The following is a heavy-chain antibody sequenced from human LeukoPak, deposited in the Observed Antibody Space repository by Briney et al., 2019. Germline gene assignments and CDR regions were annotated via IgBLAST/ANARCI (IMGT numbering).Heavy chain of an antibody. Sequence: PSETLSLTCTVSGGSISSSGYYWGWIRQPPGKGLEWIGSIYYSGSTYYNPSLKSRVTISVDTSKNQFSLKLSSVTAADTAVYYCARGYYDSSGYHFDYWGQGTLVTVSS. J-gene: IGHJ4*02. CDR2: IYYSGST. CDR1: GGSISSSGYY. CDR3: ARGYYDSSGYHFDY. V-gene: IGHV4-39*01. D-gene: IGHD3-22*01.